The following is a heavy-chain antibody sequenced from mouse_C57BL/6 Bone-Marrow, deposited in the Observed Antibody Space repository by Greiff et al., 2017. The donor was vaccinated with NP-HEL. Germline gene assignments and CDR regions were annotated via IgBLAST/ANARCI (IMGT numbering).Heavy chain of an antibody. CDR1: GYTFTSYW. CDR2: IYPGSGST. D-gene: IGHD1-1*01. V-gene: IGHV1-55*01. J-gene: IGHJ3*01. CDR3: ARYPLYYYGSSYGFAY. Sequence: VQLQQSGAELVKPGASVKMSCKASGYTFTSYWITWVKQKPGQGLEWIGDIYPGSGSTNYNEKFKSKATLTVDTSSSTAYMQLSSLTSEDSAVYYCARYPLYYYGSSYGFAYWGQGTLVTVSA.